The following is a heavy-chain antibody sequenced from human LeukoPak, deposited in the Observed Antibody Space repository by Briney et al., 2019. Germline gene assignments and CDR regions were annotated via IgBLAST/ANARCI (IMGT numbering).Heavy chain of an antibody. CDR3: ARVVDIVATIWFDY. J-gene: IGHJ4*02. Sequence: PGGSLRLSCAASGFNFKNYWMHWVRQAPGKGLEWVANIKQDGSEKYYVDSVKGRFTISRDNAKNSLYLQMNSLRAEDTAVYYCARVVDIVATIWFDYWGQGTLVTVSS. V-gene: IGHV3-7*01. CDR1: GFNFKNYW. CDR2: IKQDGSEK. D-gene: IGHD5-12*01.